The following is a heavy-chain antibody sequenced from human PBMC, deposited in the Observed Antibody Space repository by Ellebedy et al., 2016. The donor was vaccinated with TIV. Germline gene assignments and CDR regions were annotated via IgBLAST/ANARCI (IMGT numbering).Heavy chain of an antibody. CDR3: AKDYYDSSGQYPDY. CDR2: ISGSGGST. Sequence: PGGSLRLSCATSGFTFSSYWMSWVRQAPGKGLEWVSAISGSGGSTYYADSVKGRFTISRDNSKNTLYLQMNSLRAEDTAVYYCAKDYYDSSGQYPDYWGQGTLVTVSS. J-gene: IGHJ4*02. D-gene: IGHD3-22*01. CDR1: GFTFSSYW. V-gene: IGHV3-23*01.